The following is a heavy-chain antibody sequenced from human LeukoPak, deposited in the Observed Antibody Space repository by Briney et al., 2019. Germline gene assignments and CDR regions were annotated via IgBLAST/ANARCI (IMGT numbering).Heavy chain of an antibody. J-gene: IGHJ4*02. Sequence: SETLSLTCTVSGGSISSGDYYWSWIRQPPGKGLEWIGYIYYSGSTYYNPSLKSRVTISVDTSKNQFSLKLSSVTAADTAVYYCARGAYYYDSSGLDYWGQGTLVTVSS. CDR2: IYYSGST. CDR3: ARGAYYYDSSGLDY. CDR1: GGSISSGDYY. V-gene: IGHV4-30-4*01. D-gene: IGHD3-22*01.